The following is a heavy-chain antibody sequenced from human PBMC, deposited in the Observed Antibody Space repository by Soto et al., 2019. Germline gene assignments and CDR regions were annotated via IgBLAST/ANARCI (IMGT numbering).Heavy chain of an antibody. CDR1: GFTFSSYA. CDR3: AKTFWSGYYRPRVFDY. D-gene: IGHD3-3*01. CDR2: ISGSGGST. J-gene: IGHJ4*02. Sequence: PGGSLRLSCAASGFTFSSYAMSWVRQAPGKGLEWVSAISGSGGSTYYADSVKGRFTISRDNSKNTLYLQMNSLRAEDTAVYYCAKTFWSGYYRPRVFDYWGQGTLVTVSS. V-gene: IGHV3-23*01.